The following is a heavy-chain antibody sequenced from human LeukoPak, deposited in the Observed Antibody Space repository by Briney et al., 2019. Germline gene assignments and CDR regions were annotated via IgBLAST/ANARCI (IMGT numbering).Heavy chain of an antibody. CDR1: GFTFSSYW. J-gene: IGHJ4*02. D-gene: IGHD6-19*01. CDR2: IKQDGSEK. V-gene: IGHV3-7*01. CDR3: ARSPYTSGWYGVGY. Sequence: PGGSLRLSCAASGFTFSSYWMSWVRQAPGKGLEWVANIKQDGSEKYYVDSVKGRFTISRDTAKNSLYLQLNSLRAEDTAVYYCARSPYTSGWYGVGYWGQGTLVTVSS.